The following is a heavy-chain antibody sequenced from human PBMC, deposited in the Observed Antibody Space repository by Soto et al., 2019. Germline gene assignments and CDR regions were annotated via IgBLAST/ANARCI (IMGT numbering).Heavy chain of an antibody. V-gene: IGHV1-18*01. CDR2: ISAHNGNT. CDR3: ARGRYGDY. D-gene: IGHD1-1*01. Sequence: QVHLVQSGAEVKKPRASVKVSCKGSGYGFTTYGITWVRQAPGQGLEWMAWISAHNGNTNYAQKLQGRVTVTRDTSTSTAYMELRSLRSDDTAVYYSARGRYGDYWGQGALVTVSS. J-gene: IGHJ4*02. CDR1: GYGFTTYG.